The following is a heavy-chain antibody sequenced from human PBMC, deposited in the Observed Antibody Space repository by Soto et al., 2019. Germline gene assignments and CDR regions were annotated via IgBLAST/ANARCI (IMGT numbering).Heavy chain of an antibody. V-gene: IGHV3-30-3*01. CDR2: ISYGGNNK. CDR3: ASEEFEAGRGHFGY. Sequence: QVQVVESGGGVVQPGGSLRLSCAASGFTFSTSAMQWVRQAPGKGLEWMAMISYGGNNKYYADSVKGRVTISRDISENTLYLQMNSLRTEDTAVYYYASEEFEAGRGHFGYWGQGNLVSVSS. CDR1: GFTFSTSA. D-gene: IGHD6-13*01. J-gene: IGHJ4*02.